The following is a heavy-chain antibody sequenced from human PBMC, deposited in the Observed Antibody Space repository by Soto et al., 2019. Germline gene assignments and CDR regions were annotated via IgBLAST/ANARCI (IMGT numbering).Heavy chain of an antibody. V-gene: IGHV4-61*01. D-gene: IGHD3-3*01. CDR1: GGSVSSVIYY. CDR2: IYYSGST. CDR3: ASLRFLGYYYGMDV. Sequence: PSETLSLTCTVSGGSVSSVIYYWSWIRQPPGKGLEWIGYIYYSGSTKYNPSLKSRVTISVDTSKNQFSLKLSSVTAADTAVYYCASLRFLGYYYGMDVWGQGTTVTVSS. J-gene: IGHJ6*02.